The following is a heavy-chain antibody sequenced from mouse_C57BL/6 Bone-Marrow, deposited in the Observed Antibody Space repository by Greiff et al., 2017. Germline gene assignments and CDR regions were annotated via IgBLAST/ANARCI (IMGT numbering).Heavy chain of an antibody. J-gene: IGHJ1*03. CDR1: GFTFSDYY. CDR3: ARGHYYGSHWYFDV. V-gene: IGHV5-16*01. D-gene: IGHD1-1*01. Sequence: EVQRVESEGGLVQPGSSMKLSCTASGFTFSDYYMAWVRQVPEKGLEWVANINYDGSSTYYLDSLKSRFIISRDNAKNILYLQMSSLKSEDTATYYGARGHYYGSHWYFDVWGTGTTVTVSS. CDR2: INYDGSST.